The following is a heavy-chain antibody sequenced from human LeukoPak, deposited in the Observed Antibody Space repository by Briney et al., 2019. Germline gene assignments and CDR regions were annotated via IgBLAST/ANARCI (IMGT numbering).Heavy chain of an antibody. CDR2: AYYRSKWYN. CDR3: ARGSTVVTPHNWFDP. CDR1: GDSVSSNSAA. D-gene: IGHD4-23*01. V-gene: IGHV6-1*01. Sequence: SQTLSLTCAISGDSVSSNSAAWNWIRQSPSRGLEWLGRAYYRSKWYNDYAVSVKSRITITPDTSKTQFSLQLNSVTPEDTAVYYCARGSTVVTPHNWFDPWGQGTLVTVSS. J-gene: IGHJ5*02.